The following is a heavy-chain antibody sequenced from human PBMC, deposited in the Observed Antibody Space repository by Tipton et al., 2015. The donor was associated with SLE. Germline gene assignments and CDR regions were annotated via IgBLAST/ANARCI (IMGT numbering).Heavy chain of an antibody. CDR2: ISVYDGST. J-gene: IGHJ4*02. D-gene: IGHD5-12*01. Sequence: QSGPEVKKPGSSVKVSCKASGGTFSSYAISWVRQAPGQGLEWMGWISVYDGSTYYAQTVQGRVTMTTETSTSTAYMELRSLRSDDTAVYYCARANPFYTGYDFDYWGQGTLVTVSS. CDR3: ARANPFYTGYDFDY. CDR1: GGTFSSYA. V-gene: IGHV1-18*01.